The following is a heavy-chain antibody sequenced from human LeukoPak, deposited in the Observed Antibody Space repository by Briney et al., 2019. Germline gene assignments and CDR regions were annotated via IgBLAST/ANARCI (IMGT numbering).Heavy chain of an antibody. V-gene: IGHV3-15*01. Sequence: GGSLRLSCAASGFTFSNAWMSWVRQAPGKGLEWVGRIKSKTDGGTTDYAAPVKGRFTISRDDSKNTLYLQMNSLKTEDTAVYYCTTEVCGAGLYDYWGQGTLVTVSS. J-gene: IGHJ4*02. CDR1: GFTFSNAW. CDR3: TTEVCGAGLYDY. CDR2: IKSKTDGGTT. D-gene: IGHD2-15*01.